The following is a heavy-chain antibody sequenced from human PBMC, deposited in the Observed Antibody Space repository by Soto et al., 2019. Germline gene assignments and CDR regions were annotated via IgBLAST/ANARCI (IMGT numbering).Heavy chain of an antibody. CDR1: GYTFTYNG. J-gene: IGHJ3*01. V-gene: IGHV1-18*04. D-gene: IGHD5-18*01. CDR2: ISAHNGNT. CDR3: ARGRGYSYVEDPLQN. Sequence: QVQLVQSGGEMKKPGASMRVSCKTSGYTFTYNGITWVRQAPGQGLEWMGWISAHNGNTKSAEKFQGRFTMTTDTSTSTAHMELTSLTSDDTAVYYCARGRGYSYVEDPLQNWGQGTMVIVSS.